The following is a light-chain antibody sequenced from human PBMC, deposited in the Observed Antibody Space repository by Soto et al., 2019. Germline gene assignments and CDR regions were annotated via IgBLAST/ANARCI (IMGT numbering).Light chain of an antibody. V-gene: IGKV3-20*01. CDR1: QSVGSN. J-gene: IGKJ4*01. CDR2: GAS. Sequence: EIVLTQSPGTLSLSPGERATLSCRASQSVGSNLAWYQQKPGQAPRLLIEGASTRATGIPARFSGSGSGTDFTLTISRLEPEDFAVYYCQQYGSSPLTFGGGTKVDIK. CDR3: QQYGSSPLT.